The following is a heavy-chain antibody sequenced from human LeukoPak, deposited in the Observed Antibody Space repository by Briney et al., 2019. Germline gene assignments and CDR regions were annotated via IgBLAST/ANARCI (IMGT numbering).Heavy chain of an antibody. J-gene: IGHJ4*02. D-gene: IGHD6-19*01. CDR3: AKGPRASGWTYFDY. Sequence: GGSLRLSCAASGFIFSNYGMHWVRQAPGKGLEWVSVISGSGGSTYSAESVKGRFTISRDNSKNTLYLQMNSLRVEDTAVYYCAKGPRASGWTYFDYWGQGTLVTVSS. V-gene: IGHV3-23*01. CDR2: ISGSGGST. CDR1: GFIFSNYG.